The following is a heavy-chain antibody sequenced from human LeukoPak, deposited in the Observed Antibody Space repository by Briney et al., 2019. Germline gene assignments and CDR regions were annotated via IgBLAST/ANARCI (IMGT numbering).Heavy chain of an antibody. CDR1: GFTFCSYA. CDR3: AKDWDSYGLAPFDY. CDR2: ISGSGGST. Sequence: PGGSLRLSCAASGFTFCSYAMSWVRPAPGKGLEWGSAISGSGGSTYYADSVKGRFTISRDNSKNTLYLQMNSLRAEDTAVYYCAKDWDSYGLAPFDYWGQGTLVTVSS. V-gene: IGHV3-23*01. J-gene: IGHJ4*02. D-gene: IGHD5-18*01.